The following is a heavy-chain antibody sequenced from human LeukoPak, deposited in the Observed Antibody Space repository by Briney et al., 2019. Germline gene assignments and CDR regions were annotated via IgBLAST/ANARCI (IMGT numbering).Heavy chain of an antibody. CDR3: ARLRDCSSTSCYPYIDY. J-gene: IGHJ4*02. Sequence: SETLSLTCTVSGGSISSGSYYWSWIRQPAGKGLEWIGRIYTSGSTNYNPSLKSRVTISVDTSKNQFSLKLSPVTAADTAVYYCARLRDCSSTSCYPYIDYWGQGTLVTVSS. CDR2: IYTSGST. CDR1: GGSISSGSYY. D-gene: IGHD2-2*01. V-gene: IGHV4-61*02.